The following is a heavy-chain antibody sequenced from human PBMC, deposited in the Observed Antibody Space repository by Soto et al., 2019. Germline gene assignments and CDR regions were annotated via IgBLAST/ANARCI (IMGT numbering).Heavy chain of an antibody. CDR2: INHSGST. D-gene: IGHD3-3*01. Sequence: PSETLSLTCAVYGGSFSGYYWSWIRQPPGKGLEWIGEINHSGSTNYNSSLKSRVTISVDTSKNQFSLKLSSVTAADTAVYYCARGHDFWSGYYSYYYYGMDVWGQGTTVTVS. J-gene: IGHJ6*02. CDR3: ARGHDFWSGYYSYYYYGMDV. CDR1: GGSFSGYY. V-gene: IGHV4-34*01.